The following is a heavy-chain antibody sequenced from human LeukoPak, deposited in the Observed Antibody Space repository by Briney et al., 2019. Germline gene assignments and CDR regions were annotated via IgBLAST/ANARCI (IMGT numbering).Heavy chain of an antibody. CDR3: AKGHGDYVDAFDI. J-gene: IGHJ3*02. Sequence: GGSLRLSCAASGFTFSSYWMSWVRQAPGKGLEWVANIKQDGSEKYYVDSVKGRFTISRDNAKNSLYLQMNSLRAEDTAVYYCAKGHGDYVDAFDIWGQGTMVTVSS. CDR2: IKQDGSEK. V-gene: IGHV3-7*03. CDR1: GFTFSSYW. D-gene: IGHD4-17*01.